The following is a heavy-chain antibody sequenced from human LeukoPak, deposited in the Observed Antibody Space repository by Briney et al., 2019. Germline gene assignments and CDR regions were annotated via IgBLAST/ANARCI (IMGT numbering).Heavy chain of an antibody. CDR2: ISSSSSYI. J-gene: IGHJ4*02. V-gene: IGHV3-21*01. D-gene: IGHD4-17*01. CDR1: GFTFSSYS. CDR3: ARDRGTTVPYYFDY. Sequence: GGSLILSCAASGFTFSSYSMNWVRQAPGKGLEWVSSISSSSSYIYYADSVKGRFTISRDNAKNSLYLQMNSLRAEDTAVYYCARDRGTTVPYYFDYWGQGTLVTVSS.